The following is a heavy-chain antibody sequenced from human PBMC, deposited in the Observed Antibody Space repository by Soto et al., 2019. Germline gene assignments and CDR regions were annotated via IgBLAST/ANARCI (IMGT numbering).Heavy chain of an antibody. V-gene: IGHV4-4*03. CDR1: GGTIRRSSW. CDR3: ARNSRNGRDAFDI. Sequence: PESRRLSFAVSGGTIRRSSWRSCVRQPPAKELDCIGEIYHSVSTNDNSFLKSRLNLSVEKYKNKFSLKLSSVTAADTAVYYCARNSRNGRDAFDIWGQGTMVS. J-gene: IGHJ3*02. CDR2: IYHSVST. D-gene: IGHD1-7*01.